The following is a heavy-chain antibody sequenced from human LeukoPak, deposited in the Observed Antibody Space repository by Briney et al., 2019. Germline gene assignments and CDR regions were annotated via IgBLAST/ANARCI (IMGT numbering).Heavy chain of an antibody. V-gene: IGHV1-18*01. Sequence: ASVKVSCKASGYTFTSYGISWVRQAPGQGLEWMGWISAYNGNTNYAQKFQGRVTMTTDTSTSTAYMELTSLRSDDTAVYYCAREWGGRSTYYFDSWGQGTLVTVSS. CDR1: GYTFTSYG. CDR3: AREWGGRSTYYFDS. CDR2: ISAYNGNT. J-gene: IGHJ4*02. D-gene: IGHD2-15*01.